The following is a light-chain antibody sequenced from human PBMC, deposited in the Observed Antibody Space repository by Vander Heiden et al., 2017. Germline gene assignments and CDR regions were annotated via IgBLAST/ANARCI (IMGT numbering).Light chain of an antibody. CDR3: CSYAGSRTFVV. CDR1: NSDVGSYDL. Sequence: QSALTQPASVSGSPGQSITISCTGTNSDVGSYDLVSWYHQHPGRAPKLMIYEVTKRPSGVSNRFSGSKSGNTASLTISGLQTEDEADYYCCSYAGSRTFVVFGGGTKLTVL. V-gene: IGLV2-23*02. CDR2: EVT. J-gene: IGLJ2*01.